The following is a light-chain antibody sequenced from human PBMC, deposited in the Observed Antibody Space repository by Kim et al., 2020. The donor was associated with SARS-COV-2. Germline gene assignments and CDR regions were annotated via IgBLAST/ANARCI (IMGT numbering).Light chain of an antibody. J-gene: IGLJ3*02. V-gene: IGLV1-51*01. CDR3: ATWDSSLSVGV. Sequence: QSVLTQPPSVSAAPGHKVTISCSGSRSNIENNPVSWYQQFPGTAPRLITYDNDKRPSGIPDRFSSSKSGTSATLGITGLRTGDEAYYYCATWDSSLSVGVFGGGTQLTVL. CDR2: DND. CDR1: RSNIENNP.